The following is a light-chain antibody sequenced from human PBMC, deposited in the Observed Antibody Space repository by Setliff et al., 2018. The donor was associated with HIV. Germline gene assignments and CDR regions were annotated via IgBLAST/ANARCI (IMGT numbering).Light chain of an antibody. J-gene: IGLJ1*01. CDR3: GTWDGSLSVYV. CDR2: DNS. Sequence: QSVLTQPPSVSAAPGQKVTISCSGSSSNIGSNYVSWYQQLPGTAPKLLIYDNSKRPSGIPDRFSGSKSGTSATLGITGLQTGDEADYYCGTWDGSLSVYVFGTGTKVTV. CDR1: SSNIGSNY. V-gene: IGLV1-51*01.